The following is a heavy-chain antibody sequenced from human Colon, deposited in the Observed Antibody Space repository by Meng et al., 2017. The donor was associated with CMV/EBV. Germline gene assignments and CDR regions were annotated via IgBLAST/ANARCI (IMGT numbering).Heavy chain of an antibody. Sequence: GEFPKISGAASGFTFSSHWMHWVRQAPGKGLVIVSRINTDGSYVTYADSVKGRFTISRDNAKNTLYLQMNSLRAEDTAFYYCITEAPGGDYWGQGTLVTVSS. CDR2: INTDGSYV. CDR3: ITEAPGGDY. D-gene: IGHD1-14*01. CDR1: GFTFSSHW. J-gene: IGHJ4*02. V-gene: IGHV3-74*01.